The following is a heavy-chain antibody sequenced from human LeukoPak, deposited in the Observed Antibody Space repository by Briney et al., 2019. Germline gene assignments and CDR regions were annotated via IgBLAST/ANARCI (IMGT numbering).Heavy chain of an antibody. CDR3: ARGGSSGWYRENAFDI. CDR2: IYYSGST. Sequence: KPSETLSLTCTVSGGSISSYYWSWIRQPPGKGLEWIGYIYYSGSTNYNPSLKSRVTISVDTSKNQFSLKLSSVTAADTAVYYCARGGSSGWYRENAFDIWGQGTMVTVSS. V-gene: IGHV4-59*01. J-gene: IGHJ3*02. CDR1: GGSISSYY. D-gene: IGHD6-19*01.